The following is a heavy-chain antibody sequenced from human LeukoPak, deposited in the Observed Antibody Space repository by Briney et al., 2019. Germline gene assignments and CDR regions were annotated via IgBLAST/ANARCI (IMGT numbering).Heavy chain of an antibody. D-gene: IGHD4-17*01. Sequence: GGSLRLSCAASGFTFSSYAMHWVRQAPGKGLEWVANIKQDGSEKYYVDSVKGRFTISRDNAKNSLYLQMNSLRAEDTAVYYCAGGPRLRDYFDYWGQGTLVTVSS. CDR2: IKQDGSEK. CDR3: AGGPRLRDYFDY. V-gene: IGHV3-7*01. CDR1: GFTFSSYA. J-gene: IGHJ4*02.